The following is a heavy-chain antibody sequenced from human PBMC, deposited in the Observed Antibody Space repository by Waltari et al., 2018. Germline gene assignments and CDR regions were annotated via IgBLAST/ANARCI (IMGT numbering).Heavy chain of an antibody. D-gene: IGHD5-18*01. CDR1: GGSISSYY. Sequence: QVQLQESGPGLVKPSETLSLTCTVSGGSISSYYWSWIRQPPGKGLEWIGYIYYSGSTNYNPSLKRRVTISVDTSKNQFSLKLSSVTAADTAVYYCARGKQLWGGLGAFDIWGQGTMVTVSS. CDR3: ARGKQLWGGLGAFDI. CDR2: IYYSGST. J-gene: IGHJ3*02. V-gene: IGHV4-59*01.